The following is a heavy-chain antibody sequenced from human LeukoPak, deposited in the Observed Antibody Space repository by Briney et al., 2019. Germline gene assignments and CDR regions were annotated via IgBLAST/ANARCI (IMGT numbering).Heavy chain of an antibody. Sequence: GASVKVSCKASGGTFSNYAISWVRQAPGQGLEWLGGIIPIFGTVNYAQKFQGRVTLRTDESTSTAYMELSSLRSEHTAVDYSVLDSSGYLSRFLRPYLDHGGRGNLVSVS. CDR3: VLDSSGYLSRFLRPYLDH. D-gene: IGHD3-22*01. J-gene: IGHJ4*02. CDR2: IIPIFGTV. CDR1: GGTFSNYA. V-gene: IGHV1-69*05.